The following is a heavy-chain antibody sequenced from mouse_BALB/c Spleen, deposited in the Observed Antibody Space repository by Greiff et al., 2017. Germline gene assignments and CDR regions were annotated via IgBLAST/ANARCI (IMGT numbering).Heavy chain of an antibody. CDR1: GFTFSSYT. CDR2: ISSGGSYT. CDR3: TRDQGSSGYRWFAY. Sequence: EVKVVESGGGLVKPGGSLKLSCAASGFTFSSYTMSWVRQTPEKRLEWVATISSGGSYTYYPDSVKGRFTISRDNAKNTLYLQMSSLKSEDTAMYYCTRDQGSSGYRWFAYWGQGTLVTVSA. J-gene: IGHJ3*01. D-gene: IGHD3-1*01. V-gene: IGHV5-6-4*01.